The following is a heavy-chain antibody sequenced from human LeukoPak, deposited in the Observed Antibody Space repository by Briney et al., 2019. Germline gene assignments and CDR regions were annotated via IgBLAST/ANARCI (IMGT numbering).Heavy chain of an antibody. D-gene: IGHD2-2*01. CDR1: GFTFSSYG. Sequence: GGSLRLSCAASGFTFSSYGMHWVRQAPGKGLEWVAFIRYDGSNKYYADSVKGRFTISRDNSKNTLYLQMNSLRAEDTAVYYCARAASGVVSPIDYWGQGTLVTVSS. CDR2: IRYDGSNK. V-gene: IGHV3-30*02. CDR3: ARAASGVVSPIDY. J-gene: IGHJ4*02.